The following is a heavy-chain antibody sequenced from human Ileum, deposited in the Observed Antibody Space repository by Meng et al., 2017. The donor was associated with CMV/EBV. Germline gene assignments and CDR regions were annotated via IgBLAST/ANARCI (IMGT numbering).Heavy chain of an antibody. CDR1: GFTFSSNA. J-gene: IGHJ4*02. CDR3: SRSRDPYNGFLDF. CDR2: ISGSGDAT. V-gene: IGHV3-23*01. Sequence: GELLWSGGGLRQPGGSLRLSYATFGFTFSSNAMSWVRQAPGKGLEWVSTISGSGDATYYADSVKGRCTISRDSSKNMLYLQMNSLRADDTALYYCSRSRDPYNGFLDFWGQGALVTVSS. D-gene: IGHD5-24*01.